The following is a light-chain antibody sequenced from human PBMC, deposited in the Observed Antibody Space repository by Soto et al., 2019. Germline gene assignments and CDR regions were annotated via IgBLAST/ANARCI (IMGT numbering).Light chain of an antibody. V-gene: IGLV2-23*01. CDR1: SSDVGSYNL. CDR2: EGS. Sequence: QSVLTQPASVSGSPGQSITISCTGTSSDVGSYNLVSWYQQHPGKAPKLMIYEGSKRPSGVSNRFSGSKSGNTASLTISGLQAEDEADYYCCSYAGSSNYVFGTGTKLIVL. J-gene: IGLJ1*01. CDR3: CSYAGSSNYV.